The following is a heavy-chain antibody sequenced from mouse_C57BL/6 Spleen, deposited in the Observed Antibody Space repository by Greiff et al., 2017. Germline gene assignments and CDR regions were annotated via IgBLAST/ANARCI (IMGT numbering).Heavy chain of an antibody. D-gene: IGHD2-4*01. J-gene: IGHJ2*01. V-gene: IGHV1-54*01. Sequence: QVQLKQSGAELVRPGTSVKVSCKASGYAFTNYLIEWVKQRPGQGLEWIGVINPGSGGTNYNEKFKGKATLTADKSSSTAYMQLSSLTSEDSTVYVCARSGDYDGGDYFDYWGQGTTLTVSS. CDR1: GYAFTNYL. CDR3: ARSGDYDGGDYFDY. CDR2: INPGSGGT.